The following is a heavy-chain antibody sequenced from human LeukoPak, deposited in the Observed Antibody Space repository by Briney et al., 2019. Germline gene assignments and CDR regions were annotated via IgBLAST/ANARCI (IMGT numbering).Heavy chain of an antibody. CDR2: IKQDGSEK. Sequence: GGSLRLSCAASGFTFSSYWMSWVRQAPGKGLERVANIKQDGSEKYYVDSVKGRFTISRDNAKNSLYLQMNSLRAEDTAVYYCAREGNWDPWYFDYWGQGTLVTVSS. CDR1: GFTFSSYW. V-gene: IGHV3-7*01. D-gene: IGHD1-1*01. CDR3: AREGNWDPWYFDY. J-gene: IGHJ4*02.